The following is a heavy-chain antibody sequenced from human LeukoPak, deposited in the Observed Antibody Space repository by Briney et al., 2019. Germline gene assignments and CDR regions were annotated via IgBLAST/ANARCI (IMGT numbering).Heavy chain of an antibody. CDR2: INPNSGDT. J-gene: IGHJ4*02. CDR3: ARDYCSSTSCLFDY. D-gene: IGHD2-2*01. V-gene: IGHV1-2*06. CDR1: GYTLTELS. Sequence: GASVKVSCKVSGYTLTELSMHWVRQAPGQGLEWMGRINPNSGDTNYAQKFQGRVTMTRDTSISTVYMELSRLRSDDTAVYYCARDYCSSTSCLFDYWGQGTLVTVSS.